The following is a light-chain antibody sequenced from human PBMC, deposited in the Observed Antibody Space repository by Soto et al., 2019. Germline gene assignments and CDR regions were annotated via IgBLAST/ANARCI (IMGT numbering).Light chain of an antibody. CDR3: MQALQTPWT. V-gene: IGKV2-28*01. CDR1: QGRRHSNGYNY. J-gene: IGKJ1*01. CDR2: LGS. Sequence: VLMPSSPLALPVTPGGPASISWRARQGRRHSNGYNYLDWYLQKPGQSPQLLIYLGSNRASGVPDRFSGSGSGTDFTLKISRVEAEDVGVYYCMQALQTPWTFGQGTKVDIK.